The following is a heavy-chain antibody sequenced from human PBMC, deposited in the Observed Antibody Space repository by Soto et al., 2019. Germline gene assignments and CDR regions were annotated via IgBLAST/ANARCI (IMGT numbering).Heavy chain of an antibody. CDR1: GYTFTNFG. V-gene: IGHV1-18*01. D-gene: IGHD3-10*01. Sequence: ASVKVSCKASGYTFTNFGISWVRQAPGQGLEWMGWISAYNGNTNYAQNFQGRVTMTTDTSTSTAYMELRSLRSDDTAVYYCGRASGSYYNSPFDYWGQGTLVTVSS. J-gene: IGHJ4*02. CDR2: ISAYNGNT. CDR3: GRASGSYYNSPFDY.